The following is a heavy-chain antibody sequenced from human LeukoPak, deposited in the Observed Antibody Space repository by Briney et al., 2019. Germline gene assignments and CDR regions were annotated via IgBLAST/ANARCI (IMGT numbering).Heavy chain of an antibody. V-gene: IGHV1-58*01. Sequence: SVKVSCKAAGFTFTGSAVHWLRQARGQRLEWIGWIVVGSAYTNYAQKFQERVTITRDMSTNTAYMDLSSLRSEDSALYYCAAGPGSGRLFTYWGQGTLVTVSS. CDR3: AAGPGSGRLFTY. CDR1: GFTFTGSA. J-gene: IGHJ4*02. D-gene: IGHD6-19*01. CDR2: IVVGSAYT.